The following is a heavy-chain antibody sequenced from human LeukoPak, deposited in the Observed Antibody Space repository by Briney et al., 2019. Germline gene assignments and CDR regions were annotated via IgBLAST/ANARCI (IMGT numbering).Heavy chain of an antibody. CDR1: GYTFTSYG. D-gene: IGHD1-1*01. J-gene: IGHJ5*02. Sequence: ASVKVSCKASGYTFTSYGITWVRQAPGQGLEWMGWISAYKGNTNYAQKFQGRVTMTTDRSTSTAYMELRSLRSDDTAVYYCARAPERLGWFDPWGQGTLVPVSS. V-gene: IGHV1-18*01. CDR3: ARAPERLGWFDP. CDR2: ISAYKGNT.